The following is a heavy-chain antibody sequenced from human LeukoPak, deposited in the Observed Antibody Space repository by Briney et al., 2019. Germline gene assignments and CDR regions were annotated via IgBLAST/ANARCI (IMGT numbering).Heavy chain of an antibody. Sequence: GGSLRLSCAASGFPFSAYWMDWVRQAPGKEMEWVANINQDGSVRYYAASVRGRFTISRDNAKNSLYLQMNILKAEDTAIYYCSRSLDYLGQGALVTVSS. CDR3: SRSLDY. J-gene: IGHJ4*02. CDR2: INQDGSVR. CDR1: GFPFSAYW. V-gene: IGHV3-7*01.